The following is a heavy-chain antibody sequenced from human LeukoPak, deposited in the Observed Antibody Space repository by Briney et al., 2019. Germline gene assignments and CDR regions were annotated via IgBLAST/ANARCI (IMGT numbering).Heavy chain of an antibody. J-gene: IGHJ4*02. CDR3: ARGERFGELPYDY. CDR1: GYTLTSYY. CDR2: INPSGGST. D-gene: IGHD3-10*01. Sequence: GASVKVSCKASGYTLTSYYMHWVRQAPGQGLEWMGIINPSGGSTSYAQKFQGRVTMTTDTSTSTAYMELRSLRSDDTAVYYCARGERFGELPYDYWGQGTLVTVSS. V-gene: IGHV1-46*01.